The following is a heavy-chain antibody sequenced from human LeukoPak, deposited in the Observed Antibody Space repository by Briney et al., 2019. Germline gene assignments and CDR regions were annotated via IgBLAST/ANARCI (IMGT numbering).Heavy chain of an antibody. Sequence: KPSETLSLTCTVSGDSINGGGYYWSWIRQPPGKGLEWIGYIYYSGSTYYNPSLKSRVTISVDTSKNQFSLKVNSVTVADTAVYYCARDNYYGPGSFVYWGQGTLVTVSS. CDR3: ARDNYYGPGSFVY. D-gene: IGHD3-10*01. V-gene: IGHV4-31*03. CDR1: GDSINGGGYY. CDR2: IYYSGST. J-gene: IGHJ4*02.